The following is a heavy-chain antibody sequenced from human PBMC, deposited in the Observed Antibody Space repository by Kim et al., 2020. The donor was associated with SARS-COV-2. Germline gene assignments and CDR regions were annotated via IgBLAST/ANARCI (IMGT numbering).Heavy chain of an antibody. CDR3: AKEFSGGSPGGIDY. CDR2: ISKSGGDT. D-gene: IGHD2-15*01. Sequence: GGSLRLSCAAAGLIFSNYDMSWVRQAPGKGLEWVSAISKSGGDTYYADSVKGRFTISRDNSKNTLYLHMNSLRAEDMALYYCAKEFSGGSPGGIDYWGQGTLVTVSS. V-gene: IGHV3-23*01. J-gene: IGHJ4*02. CDR1: GLIFSNYD.